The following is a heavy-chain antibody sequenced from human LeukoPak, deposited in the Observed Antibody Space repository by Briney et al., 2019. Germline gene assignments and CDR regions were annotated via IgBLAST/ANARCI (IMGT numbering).Heavy chain of an antibody. J-gene: IGHJ4*02. D-gene: IGHD2-2*01. Sequence: GASVKVSGKASGYTFTNYYMHWVRQAPGQGLEWMGWIGAYNGKVDYAQNLQGRVTMTTDTSTSTAYMELRSLRSDDTAMYYCARDLYPRLDYWGQGTLVTVSS. CDR2: IGAYNGKV. CDR1: GYTFTNYY. V-gene: IGHV1-18*01. CDR3: ARDLYPRLDY.